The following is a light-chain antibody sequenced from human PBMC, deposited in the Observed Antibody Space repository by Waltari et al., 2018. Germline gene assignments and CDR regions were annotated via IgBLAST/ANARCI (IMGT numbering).Light chain of an antibody. CDR3: YSSDSTGLRV. CDR2: EDT. Sequence: SYEFTQTPSVSVSPGQTARITCSGHELPRKYAYWFQQKSGQAPRLVIYEDTKRPSGIPERLSGASSGTVATLTITGDQVDDEDDYYCYSSDSTGLRVFGGGTTVVVL. CDR1: ELPRKY. V-gene: IGLV3-10*03. J-gene: IGLJ1*01.